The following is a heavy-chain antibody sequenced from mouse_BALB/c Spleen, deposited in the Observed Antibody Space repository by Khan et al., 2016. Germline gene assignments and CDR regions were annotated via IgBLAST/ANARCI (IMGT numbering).Heavy chain of an antibody. CDR2: INTYTGEP. J-gene: IGHJ2*01. Sequence: QIQLVQSGPELKKPGETVKISCKASGYTFTNYGMNWVKQAPGKGLKWMGWINTYTGEPTYADDFKGRFACSLETSASTAYLQINNLKNEATATYFCARGYSWYDFDDYWGQGTTLTFSS. CDR3: ARGYSWYDFDDY. CDR1: GYTFTNYG. V-gene: IGHV9-3-1*01. D-gene: IGHD2-14*01.